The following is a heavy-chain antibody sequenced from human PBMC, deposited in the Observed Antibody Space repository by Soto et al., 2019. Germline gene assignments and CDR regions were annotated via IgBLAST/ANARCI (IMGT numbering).Heavy chain of an antibody. CDR3: ARVPPWGNSAGDYYIQHYDS. D-gene: IGHD3-10*01. CDR1: GFTVTSYA. Sequence: ASVKVSCKSSGFTVTSYAIHWLRQAPGQRPQWMGWINGGSGNTKYSQDFQGRVTFTRDTFATTAYLELSSLRSEDTAVYYCARVPPWGNSAGDYYIQHYDSWGQGTPVTVSS. V-gene: IGHV1-3*01. CDR2: INGGSGNT. J-gene: IGHJ4*02.